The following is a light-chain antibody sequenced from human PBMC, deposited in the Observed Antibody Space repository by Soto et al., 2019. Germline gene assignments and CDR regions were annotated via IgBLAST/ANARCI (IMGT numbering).Light chain of an antibody. CDR1: QSVGRNY. J-gene: IGKJ4*01. V-gene: IGKV3-20*01. CDR3: QQYSESPLT. CDR2: GAS. Sequence: EIVLTQSPGTLSVSPGERATLSCRASQSVGRNYLAWYQQKPGQAPRLLIYGASSMATGIPDRFSGSASGTDFTLTISRLEPEDFAVYYCQQYSESPLTFGGGTKVETK.